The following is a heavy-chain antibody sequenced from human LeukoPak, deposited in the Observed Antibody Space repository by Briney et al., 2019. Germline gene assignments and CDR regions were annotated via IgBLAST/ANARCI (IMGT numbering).Heavy chain of an antibody. V-gene: IGHV4-59*02. J-gene: IGHJ4*02. CDR3: ARMTAYSSGWLYYFDY. CDR2: IYHTGST. D-gene: IGHD6-19*01. CDR1: GGSVSDYY. Sequence: SETLSLTCTISGGSVSDYYWSWIRQSPGKGLEWIGYIYHTGSTNYNPSLKSRVTISVDTSKNQFSLKLSSVTAADTAVYYCARMTAYSSGWLYYFDYWGQGTLVTVSS.